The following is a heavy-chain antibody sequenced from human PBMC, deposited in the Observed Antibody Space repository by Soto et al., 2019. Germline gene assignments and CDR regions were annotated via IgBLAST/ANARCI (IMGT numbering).Heavy chain of an antibody. J-gene: IGHJ5*02. V-gene: IGHV1-8*01. CDR1: GYTFTSYD. Sequence: ASVKVSCKASGYTFTSYDINWVRQATGQGLEWMGWMNPNSGNTGYAQKFQGRVTMTRNTSISTAYMELSSLRSEDTAVYYCARGFYGSSWYLLWFDPWGQGTLVTVSS. CDR2: MNPNSGNT. CDR3: ARGFYGSSWYLLWFDP. D-gene: IGHD6-13*01.